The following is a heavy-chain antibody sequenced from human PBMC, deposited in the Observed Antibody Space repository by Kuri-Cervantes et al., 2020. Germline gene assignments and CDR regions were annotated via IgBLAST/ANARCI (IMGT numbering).Heavy chain of an antibody. J-gene: IGHJ6*02. CDR2: ISWNSGSI. CDR3: ASPHDYGDYYGMDV. CDR1: GFTFDDYA. V-gene: IGHV3-9*01. D-gene: IGHD4-17*01. Sequence: GGSLRLSCAASGFTFDDYAMHWVRQAPGKGLEWVSGISWNSGSIGYADSVKGRFTISRDNSKNTLYLQMNSLRAEDTAVYYCASPHDYGDYYGMDVWGQGTTVTVSS.